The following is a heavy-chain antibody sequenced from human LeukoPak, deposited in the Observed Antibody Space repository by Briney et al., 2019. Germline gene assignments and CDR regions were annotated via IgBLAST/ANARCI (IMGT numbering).Heavy chain of an antibody. J-gene: IGHJ4*02. CDR2: IYHSGST. CDR1: GYSISSGYY. Sequence: SETLSLTCAVSGYSISSGYYWGWIRQPPGKGLEWIGSIYHSGSTYYNPSLKSRVTISVDTSKNQFSLKLSSVTAADTAVYYCARVRCSSTSCSRSYFDYWGQGTLVTVSS. CDR3: ARVRCSSTSCSRSYFDY. D-gene: IGHD2-2*01. V-gene: IGHV4-38-2*01.